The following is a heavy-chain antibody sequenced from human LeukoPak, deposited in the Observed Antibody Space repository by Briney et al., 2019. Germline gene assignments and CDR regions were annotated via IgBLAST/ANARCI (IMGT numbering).Heavy chain of an antibody. CDR2: ISSNGGST. D-gene: IGHD2-15*01. CDR3: VKGSIVVVVAAPRGDAFDI. J-gene: IGHJ3*02. V-gene: IGHV3-64D*06. CDR1: GFTFSSYA. Sequence: GGSLRLSCSASGFTFSSYAMHWVRQAPGKGLEYVSAISSNGGSTYYADSVKGRFTISRDNPKNTLYLQMSSLRAEDTAVYYCVKGSIVVVVAAPRGDAFDIWGQGTMVTVSS.